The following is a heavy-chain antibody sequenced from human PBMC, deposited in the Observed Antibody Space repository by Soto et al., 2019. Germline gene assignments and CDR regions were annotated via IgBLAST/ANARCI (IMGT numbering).Heavy chain of an antibody. V-gene: IGHV6-1*01. Sequence: QTLSLTCAISGDSVSSTSAAWSWIRQSPSRGLEWLGRTYYRSKWYSDYAVSVKSRITINPDTSKNQFSLQLNSMTPEDTAVYYCARGSYYSGWVWGQGTLVTVSS. CDR2: TYYRSKWYS. D-gene: IGHD6-19*01. J-gene: IGHJ4*02. CDR3: ARGSYYSGWV. CDR1: GDSVSSTSAA.